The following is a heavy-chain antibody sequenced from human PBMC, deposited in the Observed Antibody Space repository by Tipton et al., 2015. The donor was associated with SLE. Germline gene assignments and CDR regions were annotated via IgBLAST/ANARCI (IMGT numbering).Heavy chain of an antibody. J-gene: IGHJ3*01. Sequence: TLSLTCAVYGGSFSGYYWSWIRQPPGKGLEWIASVFRSGTSHYNPSLKRRVTISGDTSKNQFSLKLSSVTAADTATYYCARDNAIFGLTLRFPCKAFDVWGQGTMVTVSS. V-gene: IGHV4-34*12. CDR3: ARDNAIFGLTLRFPCKAFDV. CDR1: GGSFSGYY. D-gene: IGHD3-3*01. CDR2: VFRSGTS.